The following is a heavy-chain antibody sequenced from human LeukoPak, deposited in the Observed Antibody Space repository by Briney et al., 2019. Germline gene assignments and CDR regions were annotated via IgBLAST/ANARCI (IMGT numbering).Heavy chain of an antibody. J-gene: IGHJ6*03. CDR2: IYYSGST. CDR3: ARADDSSGYYYVGNYYYYYMDV. V-gene: IGHV4-59*01. D-gene: IGHD3-22*01. Sequence: PSETLSLTCTVSGGSISSYYWSWLRQPPGKGLEWVGYIYYSGSTNYNPSLKSRVTISVDTSKNQFSLKLSSVTAADTAVYYCARADDSSGYYYVGNYYYYYMDVWGKGTTVTVSS. CDR1: GGSISSYY.